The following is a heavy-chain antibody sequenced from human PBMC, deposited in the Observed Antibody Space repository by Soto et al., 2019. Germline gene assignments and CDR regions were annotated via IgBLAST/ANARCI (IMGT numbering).Heavy chain of an antibody. Sequence: QVQLVQSGAEVKNPGASVKVSCKASGYTFTRYGIGWARQAPGQGLEWMEWINTYNGNTNYAQNVQGRVTLTTDTSTSTAYMELRSLRSNDTALYYCAMVDVYVTPSPQDVWGQGTTVIVSS. D-gene: IGHD3-16*01. J-gene: IGHJ6*02. CDR3: AMVDVYVTPSPQDV. V-gene: IGHV1-18*01. CDR1: GYTFTRYG. CDR2: INTYNGNT.